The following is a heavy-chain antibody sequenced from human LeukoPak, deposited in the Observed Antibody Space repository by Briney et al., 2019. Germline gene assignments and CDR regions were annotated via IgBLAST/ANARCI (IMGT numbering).Heavy chain of an antibody. D-gene: IGHD6-6*01. V-gene: IGHV4-4*07. CDR2: IYTSGSN. CDR3: ARDKGTSYLSSFDY. CDR1: GGSISSYY. J-gene: IGHJ4*02. Sequence: PSETLSLTCTVSGGSISSYYWSWIRQPAGKGLEWIGRIYTSGSNNYNPSLKSRVTMSVDTSKNRFSLKLSSVTAADTAMYYCARDKGTSYLSSFDYWGQGTLVTVSS.